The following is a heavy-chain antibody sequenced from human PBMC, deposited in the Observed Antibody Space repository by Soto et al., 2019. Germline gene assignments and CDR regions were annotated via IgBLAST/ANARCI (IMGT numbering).Heavy chain of an antibody. J-gene: IGHJ5*02. Sequence: QVQLVQSGAEVKKPGASVKVSCKASGYTFTSYGISWVRQAPGQGLEWMGWISAYNGNRNYAQNLQGRVTMTTDTSTRTANMEPRSLRSDDTAVYYCARADMSLVWFDPWGQGTLVTVSS. CDR1: GYTFTSYG. V-gene: IGHV1-18*01. CDR3: ARADMSLVWFDP. CDR2: ISAYNGNR. D-gene: IGHD2-15*01.